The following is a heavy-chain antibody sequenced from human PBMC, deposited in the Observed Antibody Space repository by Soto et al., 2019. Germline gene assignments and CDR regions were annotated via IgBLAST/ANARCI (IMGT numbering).Heavy chain of an antibody. CDR2: ISYDGSNK. CDR1: GFTFRSFG. J-gene: IGHJ6*02. Sequence: QVQLVESGGGVVQPGRSLRLSCAASGFTFRSFGMHWVRQAPGKGLEWVAVISYDGSNKYYVDSVKGRFTISSDNSKNTLYRQMNSLRAEDTAVYYCAKESRIEAYYYNGMDVWGQGTTVTDSS. V-gene: IGHV3-30*18. CDR3: AKESRIEAYYYNGMDV.